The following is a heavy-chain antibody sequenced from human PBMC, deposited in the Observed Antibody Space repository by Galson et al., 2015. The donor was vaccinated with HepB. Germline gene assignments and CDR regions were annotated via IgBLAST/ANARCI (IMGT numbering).Heavy chain of an antibody. V-gene: IGHV1-2*02. CDR3: GRVAYRSGWF. CDR2: INPDSGAT. Sequence: SVKVSCKPSGYTFTDYYIHWVRQAPGQGLEWMGWINPDSGATNYAQTFQGRVTVTRDTSITTAYMELSSLRSDDTAVYYCGRVAYRSGWFWGQGTLVTVSS. CDR1: GYTFTDYY. J-gene: IGHJ4*02. D-gene: IGHD6-19*01.